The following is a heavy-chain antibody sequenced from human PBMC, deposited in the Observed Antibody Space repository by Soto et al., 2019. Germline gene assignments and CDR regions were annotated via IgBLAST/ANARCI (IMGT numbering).Heavy chain of an antibody. CDR1: GGTFSSYA. J-gene: IGHJ3*02. Sequence: QVQLVQSGAEVKKPGSSVKVSCKASGGTFSSYAISWVRQAPGQGLEWMGGIIPIFGTANYAQKFQGRVTITADESTSTAYMELSSLRSEDTAVYYCARDRQGYDILTGYYRTDAFDIWGQGTMVTVSS. CDR2: IIPIFGTA. V-gene: IGHV1-69*01. D-gene: IGHD3-9*01. CDR3: ARDRQGYDILTGYYRTDAFDI.